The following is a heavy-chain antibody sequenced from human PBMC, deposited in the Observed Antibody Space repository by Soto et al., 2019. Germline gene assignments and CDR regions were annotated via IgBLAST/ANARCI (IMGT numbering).Heavy chain of an antibody. Sequence: EVQLVESGGGLVQPGGSLKLSCAASGFTFSGSAMHWVRQASGKGLEWVGRIRSKANNYATAYAASVKGRFTISRDDSKNTAYLQMNSLKTEDTAVYYCSAMGVGATGYWGQGTLVTVSS. CDR1: GFTFSGSA. V-gene: IGHV3-73*02. CDR3: SAMGVGATGY. CDR2: IRSKANNYAT. J-gene: IGHJ4*02. D-gene: IGHD1-26*01.